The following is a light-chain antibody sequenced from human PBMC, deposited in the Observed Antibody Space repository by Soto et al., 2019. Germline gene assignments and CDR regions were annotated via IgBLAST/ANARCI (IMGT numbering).Light chain of an antibody. CDR1: SSDVGSYNL. CDR3: CSSTPTATYV. J-gene: IGLJ1*01. Sequence: QSVLTQPASVSGSPGQSITISCAGTSSDVGSYNLVSWYQQHPGKAPRLIIFEVNKRPSGVSNRFSGSKSGNTASLTISGLQAEDEAGYYCCSSTPTATYVFGTGTKVTAL. V-gene: IGLV2-23*02. CDR2: EVN.